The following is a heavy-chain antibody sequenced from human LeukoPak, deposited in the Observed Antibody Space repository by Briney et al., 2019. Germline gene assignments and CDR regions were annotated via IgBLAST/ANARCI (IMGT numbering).Heavy chain of an antibody. J-gene: IGHJ4*02. D-gene: IGHD3-3*01. V-gene: IGHV3-23*01. CDR3: AKEGLEPVRFLEWYRAGGFDY. CDR2: ISGSGGST. Sequence: GGSLRLSCAASGFTFSSYAMSWVRQAPGKGLEWVSAISGSGGSTYYADSVKGRFTISRDNSKNTLYLQMNSLRAEDTAVYYCAKEGLEPVRFLEWYRAGGFDYGGQGTLVTVSS. CDR1: GFTFSSYA.